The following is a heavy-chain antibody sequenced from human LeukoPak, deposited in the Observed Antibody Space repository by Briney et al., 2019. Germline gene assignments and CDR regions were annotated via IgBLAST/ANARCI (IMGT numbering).Heavy chain of an antibody. J-gene: IGHJ4*02. CDR3: ARVVYDSNFDY. Sequence: PSETLSLTCTVSGGSISSGGYYWRWIRQHPGKGLEWIGYIYYSGSTYYNPSLKSRVTISVDTSKNQFSLKLSSVTAADTAVYYCARVVYDSNFDYWGQGTLVTVSS. D-gene: IGHD3-22*01. V-gene: IGHV4-31*03. CDR2: IYYSGST. CDR1: GGSISSGGYY.